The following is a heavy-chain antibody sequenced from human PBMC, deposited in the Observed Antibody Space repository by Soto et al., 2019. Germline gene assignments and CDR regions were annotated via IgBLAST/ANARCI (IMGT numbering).Heavy chain of an antibody. CDR1: GDSVSSNTAA. Sequence: SQTLSLTCAISGDSVSSNTAAWNWIRSSPSRGLEWLGRTYYRSNWRHDYAVSVKSRITVNPDTSKNHFSLQLNSVTPDDTAVYYCDRGVAASGFDLCGQGTLVSVS. D-gene: IGHD2-21*02. V-gene: IGHV6-1*01. J-gene: IGHJ4*02. CDR2: TYYRSNWRH. CDR3: DRGVAASGFDL.